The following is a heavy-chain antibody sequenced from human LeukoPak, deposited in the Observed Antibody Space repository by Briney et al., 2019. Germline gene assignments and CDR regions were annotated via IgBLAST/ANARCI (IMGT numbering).Heavy chain of an antibody. V-gene: IGHV3-48*01. CDR3: ARDTGASANY. D-gene: IGHD4/OR15-4a*01. J-gene: IGHJ4*02. Sequence: GGSLRLSCAASGITFSSYDMNWVRQAPGKGLEWVSYISSSSSNIYYADSVKGRFTISRDNAKNSLYLQMNSLRAEDTAVYYCARDTGASANYWGQGTLVIVSS. CDR1: GITFSSYD. CDR2: ISSSSSNI.